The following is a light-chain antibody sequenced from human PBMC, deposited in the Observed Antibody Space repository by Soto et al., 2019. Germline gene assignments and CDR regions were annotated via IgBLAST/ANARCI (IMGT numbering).Light chain of an antibody. CDR2: AAS. J-gene: IGKJ5*01. V-gene: IGKV1-9*01. Sequence: IQLTQSPSSLSASVGDRVTITCRASQGISSYLAWYQQKPGKAPKLLIYAASTLQSEVQSRFSGSGSGTDFTLTISSLQPEDFATYYCQQLNSFPITFGQGTRLEIK. CDR1: QGISSY. CDR3: QQLNSFPIT.